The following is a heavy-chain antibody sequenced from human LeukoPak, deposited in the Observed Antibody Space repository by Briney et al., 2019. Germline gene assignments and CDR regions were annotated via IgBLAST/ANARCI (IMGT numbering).Heavy chain of an antibody. Sequence: KPSETLSLTCTVSGGSISSYYWSWLRQPPGKGLEWIGYIYYSGSTNYNPSLKSRVTISVDTSKNQFSLKLSSVTAADTAVYYCARERFLAEYYFDYWGQGTLVTVSS. J-gene: IGHJ4*02. D-gene: IGHD3-3*01. CDR1: GGSISSYY. CDR3: ARERFLAEYYFDY. CDR2: IYYSGST. V-gene: IGHV4-59*01.